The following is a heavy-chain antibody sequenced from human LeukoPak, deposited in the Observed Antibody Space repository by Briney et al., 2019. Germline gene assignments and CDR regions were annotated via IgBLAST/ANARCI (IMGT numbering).Heavy chain of an antibody. CDR1: GGSFSGYY. D-gene: IGHD3-9*01. CDR3: ARGFRYYDTH. J-gene: IGHJ4*02. CDR2: INLSGST. V-gene: IGHV4-34*01. Sequence: PSETLSLTCAVYGGSFSGYYWSWIRQPPGKGLEWIGEINLSGSTNYNPFLKSRVTISVDTSKNQFSLKLSSVTAADTAVYYCARGFRYYDTHWGQGTLVTVSS.